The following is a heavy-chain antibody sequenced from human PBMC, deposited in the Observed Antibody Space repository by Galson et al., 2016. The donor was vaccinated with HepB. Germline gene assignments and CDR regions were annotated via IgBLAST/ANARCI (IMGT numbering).Heavy chain of an antibody. J-gene: IGHJ4*02. CDR3: AKDGRIYCSSASCHDHFHY. Sequence: SLRLSCAASGFTFSSYGMHWVRQAPGKGLEWVAFISNDGSNKKYADSVKGRFTISRDNSKKTLYLQMNSLRAVDTAVYYCAKDGRIYCSSASCHDHFHYWGQGTLVTVSS. V-gene: IGHV3-30*18. D-gene: IGHD2-2*01. CDR2: ISNDGSNK. CDR1: GFTFSSYG.